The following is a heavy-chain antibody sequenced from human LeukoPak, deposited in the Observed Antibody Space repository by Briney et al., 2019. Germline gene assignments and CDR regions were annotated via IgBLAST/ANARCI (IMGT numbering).Heavy chain of an antibody. V-gene: IGHV3-21*01. CDR2: ISSSSSYI. J-gene: IGHJ4*02. CDR3: ARDGLGATEDIVVVVAAAFDY. Sequence: GGSLRLSCAASGFTFSGYSMNWARQAPGKGLEWVSSISSSSSYIYYADSVKGRFTISRDNAKNSLYLQMNSLRAEDTAVYYCARDGLGATEDIVVVVAAAFDYWGQGTLVTVSS. CDR1: GFTFSGYS. D-gene: IGHD2-15*01.